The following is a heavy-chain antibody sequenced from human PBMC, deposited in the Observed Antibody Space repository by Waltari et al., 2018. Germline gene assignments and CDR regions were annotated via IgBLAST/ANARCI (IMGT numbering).Heavy chain of an antibody. Sequence: QLQLQESGPRLVRPSETLSLICRVSGVSITSNRQYCAWIRQSPEQGLEWIGTVSYSGTTYISPYLRSRVSVARDTSKNQVSLILGSVTAADMAVYYCATYIGASVGTAAFDVWGKGTMVTVSS. CDR2: VSYSGTT. D-gene: IGHD5-12*01. CDR3: ATYIGASVGTAAFDV. J-gene: IGHJ3*01. V-gene: IGHV4-39*01. CDR1: GVSITSNRQY.